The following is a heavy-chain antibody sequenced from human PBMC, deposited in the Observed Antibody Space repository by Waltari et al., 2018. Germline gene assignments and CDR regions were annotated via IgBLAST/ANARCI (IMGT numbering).Heavy chain of an antibody. V-gene: IGHV1-2*02. J-gene: IGHJ3*02. CDR3: ARDLSYCSSTSCHYHDAFDI. CDR2: INPNSGGT. Sequence: QVQLVQSGAEVKKPGASVKVSCKASGYTFTGYYMHWVRQAPGPGLERMGWINPNSGGTNYAQKFQGRVTMTRDTSISTAYMELSRLRSDDTAVYYCARDLSYCSSTSCHYHDAFDIWGQGTMVTVSS. CDR1: GYTFTGYY. D-gene: IGHD2-2*01.